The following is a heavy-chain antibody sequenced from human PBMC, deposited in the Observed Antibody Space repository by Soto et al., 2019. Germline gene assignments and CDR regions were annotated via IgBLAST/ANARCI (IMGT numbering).Heavy chain of an antibody. CDR3: AREGPAPYYYYGMDV. CDR2: MNPNSGNT. Sequence: ASVKVSXKASGYTFTSYDINWVRQATGQGLEWMGWMNPNSGNTGYAQKFQGRVTMTRNTSISTAYMELSSLRSEDTAVYYCAREGPAPYYYYGMDVWGQGTTVTVSS. CDR1: GYTFTSYD. V-gene: IGHV1-8*01. J-gene: IGHJ6*02.